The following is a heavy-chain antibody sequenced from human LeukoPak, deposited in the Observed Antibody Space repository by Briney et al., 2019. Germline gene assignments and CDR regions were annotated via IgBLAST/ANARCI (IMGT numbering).Heavy chain of an antibody. CDR2: ISGNGGST. J-gene: IGHJ4*02. V-gene: IGHV3-23*01. D-gene: IGHD4-17*01. Sequence: GGSLRLSCAASGFTFSNYAMNWVRQAPGKGPEWVSGISGNGGSTYYADSVKGRFTISRDNSKNTLYVQMNSLRAEDTAIYYCALVTTDRPFDYWGQGTLVTVSS. CDR3: ALVTTDRPFDY. CDR1: GFTFSNYA.